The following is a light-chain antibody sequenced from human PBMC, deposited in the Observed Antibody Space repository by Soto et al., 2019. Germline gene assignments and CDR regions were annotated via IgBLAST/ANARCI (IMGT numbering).Light chain of an antibody. CDR1: QGISSW. V-gene: IGKV1-12*01. J-gene: IGKJ5*01. CDR2: AAS. CDR3: QQSYSTPIT. Sequence: DIQLPQSPTSGRSWVAPRVTITYRASQGISSWLAWYQQKPGKAPKLLIYAASSLQSGVPSRFSGSGSGTDSTLTISSLQPADFATYYCQQSYSTPITFGQGTRLEI.